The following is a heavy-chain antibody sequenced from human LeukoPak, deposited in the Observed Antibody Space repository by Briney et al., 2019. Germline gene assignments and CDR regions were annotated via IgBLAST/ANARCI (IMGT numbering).Heavy chain of an antibody. CDR3: ARGYDFWSGFDY. Sequence: SVKVSCKASGGTFSSYAISWVRQAPGQGLEWMGGIIPIFGTANYAQKFQGRVTITADESTSTAYMELSSLGSEDTAVYYCARGYDFWSGFDYWGQGTLVTVSS. CDR2: IIPIFGTA. D-gene: IGHD3-3*01. J-gene: IGHJ4*02. V-gene: IGHV1-69*13. CDR1: GGTFSSYA.